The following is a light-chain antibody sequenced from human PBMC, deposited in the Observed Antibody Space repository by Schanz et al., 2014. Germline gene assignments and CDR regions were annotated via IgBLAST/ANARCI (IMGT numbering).Light chain of an antibody. CDR1: TSNIGSHT. CDR3: SSYTSSSTPV. Sequence: QSVLTQPPSASGTPGQRATISCSGSTSNIGSHTVSWYQHLPGTAPKLLIYSDNQRPSGVPDRFSGSKSGNTASLTVSGLQAEDEADYYCSSYTSSSTPVFGTGTKLTVL. CDR2: SDN. J-gene: IGLJ1*01. V-gene: IGLV1-44*01.